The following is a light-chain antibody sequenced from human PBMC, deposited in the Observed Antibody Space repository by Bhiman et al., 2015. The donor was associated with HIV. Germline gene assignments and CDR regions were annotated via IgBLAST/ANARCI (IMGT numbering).Light chain of an antibody. CDR1: NIGSKS. J-gene: IGLJ2*01. CDR3: QVWDSSTRVV. Sequence: SYELTQPPSVSVAPGKTARITCGGNNIGSKSVHWYQQRPGQAPVLVIYYDTDRPSGIPERFSGSNSENTATLTISRVEAGDEADYYCQVWDSSTRVVFGGGTKLTVL. CDR2: YDT. V-gene: IGLV3-21*01.